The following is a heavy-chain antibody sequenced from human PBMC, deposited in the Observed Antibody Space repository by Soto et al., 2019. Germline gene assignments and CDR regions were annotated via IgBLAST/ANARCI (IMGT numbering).Heavy chain of an antibody. D-gene: IGHD2-2*01. CDR1: GFTFSSYG. CDR2: IWYDGSND. V-gene: IGHV3-33*01. CDR3: TRGYCSSYSCYGAAMDV. J-gene: IGHJ6*02. Sequence: GGSLRPSCAASGFTFSSYGMHWVRQAPGKGLEWVAVIWYDGSNDDYVDSVKGRFTISRDNSNNMLYLEMNRLRAEDTAIYYCTRGYCSSYSCYGAAMDVWGQGTTVTVSS.